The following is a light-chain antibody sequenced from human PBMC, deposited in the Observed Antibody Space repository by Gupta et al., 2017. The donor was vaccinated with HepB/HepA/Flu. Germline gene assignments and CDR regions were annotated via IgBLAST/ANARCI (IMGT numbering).Light chain of an antibody. CDR1: QGINSY. Sequence: DIQLTQSPSFLSASVGDRVTITCRASQGINSYLAWYQQKPGKAPKLLIYAASTLQSGVPARLSGSGSGTEFALTISSLQPEDFATYYCQQHNSYPLTFGGGTKVEIK. CDR2: AAS. J-gene: IGKJ4*01. V-gene: IGKV1-9*01. CDR3: QQHNSYPLT.